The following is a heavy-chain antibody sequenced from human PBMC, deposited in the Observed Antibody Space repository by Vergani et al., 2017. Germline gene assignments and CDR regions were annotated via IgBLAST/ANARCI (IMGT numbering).Heavy chain of an antibody. CDR2: ISSSSSYI. Sequence: EVQLVESGGGLVKPGGSLRLSCAASGFTFSSYSMNWVRQAPGKGLEWVSSISSSSSYIYYAVSVKGRFTISRDNAKNSLYLQMNSLRAEDTAVYYCARDFPKLFYYYDSSGFSFDYWGQGTLVTVS. CDR3: ARDFPKLFYYYDSSGFSFDY. CDR1: GFTFSSYS. D-gene: IGHD3-22*01. V-gene: IGHV3-21*01. J-gene: IGHJ4*02.